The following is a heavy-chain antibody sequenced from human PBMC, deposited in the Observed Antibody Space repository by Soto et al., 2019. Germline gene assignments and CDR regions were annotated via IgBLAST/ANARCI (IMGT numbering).Heavy chain of an antibody. Sequence: EVQLVESGGGLVKPGGSLRLSCAASGFTFSSYSMNWVRQAPGKGLEWVSSISSSSSYIYYADSVKGRFTISRDNAKNSLYLQMNSLRAEDTDVYYCAREAGLLWFGELALWGQGTLVTVSS. CDR3: AREAGLLWFGELAL. CDR2: ISSSSSYI. CDR1: GFTFSSYS. J-gene: IGHJ4*02. V-gene: IGHV3-21*01. D-gene: IGHD3-10*01.